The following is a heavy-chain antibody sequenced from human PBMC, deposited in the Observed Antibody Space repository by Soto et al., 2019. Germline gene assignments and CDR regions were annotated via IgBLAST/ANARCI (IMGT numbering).Heavy chain of an antibody. J-gene: IGHJ4*02. D-gene: IGHD3-9*01. CDR3: AKSSTRYYDILTGYRRDY. V-gene: IGHV3-23*01. Sequence: GGSLRLSCVASGLTFGSRAMSWVRQSPGEGLEWVSTITDTGGDAKYADSVRGRFAISRDNSKNTLYLQMNSLRAEDTAVYYCAKSSTRYYDILTGYRRDYWGQGTLVTVSS. CDR1: GLTFGSRA. CDR2: ITDTGGDA.